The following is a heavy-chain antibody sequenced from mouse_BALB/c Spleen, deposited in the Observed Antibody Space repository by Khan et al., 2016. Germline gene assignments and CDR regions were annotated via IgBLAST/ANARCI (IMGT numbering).Heavy chain of an antibody. CDR1: GYTFTSYW. Sequence: QVQLQQSGAELARPGASVKLSCKASGYTFTSYWMQWVKQRPGQGLEWIGAIHPGDGDTRYTQKFKGTATLTADKSSSTAYMQLSSLASEDSAVYYCATGFAYWGQGTLVTVSA. V-gene: IGHV1-87*01. J-gene: IGHJ3*01. CDR3: ATGFAY. CDR2: IHPGDGDT.